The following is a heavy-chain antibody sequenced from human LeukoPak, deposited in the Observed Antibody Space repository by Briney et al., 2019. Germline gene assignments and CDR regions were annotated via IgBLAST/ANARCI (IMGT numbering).Heavy chain of an antibody. D-gene: IGHD3-10*01. CDR1: GGSITTTYY. CDR2: LYHSGNS. V-gene: IGHV4-39*01. Sequence: SETLSLTCSVSGGSITTTYYWSWIRQPPGGGLEWIASLYHSGNSNYNPSLKSRVTMSVDTSRDQFSLQLTSMTAADTAIYYCPRHQTNFYGSGAPFDPWGQGTLVTVSS. J-gene: IGHJ5*02. CDR3: PRHQTNFYGSGAPFDP.